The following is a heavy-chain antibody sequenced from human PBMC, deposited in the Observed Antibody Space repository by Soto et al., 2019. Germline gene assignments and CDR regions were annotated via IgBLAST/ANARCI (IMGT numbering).Heavy chain of an antibody. J-gene: IGHJ3*02. D-gene: IGHD3-10*01. CDR1: GFTFSSYG. Sequence: QVQLVESGGGVVQPGRSLRLSCAASGFTFSSYGMHWVRQAPGKGLEWVAVIWYDGSNKYYADSVKGRFTISRDNSKNTLYLQMNSLRAEDTAVYYCARDPLWFGELSPDAFDIWGQGTVVTVSS. CDR2: IWYDGSNK. CDR3: ARDPLWFGELSPDAFDI. V-gene: IGHV3-33*01.